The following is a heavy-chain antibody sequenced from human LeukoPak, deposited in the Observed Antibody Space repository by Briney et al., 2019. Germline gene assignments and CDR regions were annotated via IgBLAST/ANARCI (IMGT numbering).Heavy chain of an antibody. J-gene: IGHJ3*02. CDR1: GGSISSYY. D-gene: IGHD1-7*01. Sequence: SETLSLTCTGSGGSISSYYWSWIRQPAGKGLEWIGRIYTSGSTNYNPSLKSRVTMSVDTSKNQFSLKLSSVTAADTAVYYCARVSPTGTTFNAFDIWGQGTMVTVSS. CDR2: IYTSGST. V-gene: IGHV4-4*07. CDR3: ARVSPTGTTFNAFDI.